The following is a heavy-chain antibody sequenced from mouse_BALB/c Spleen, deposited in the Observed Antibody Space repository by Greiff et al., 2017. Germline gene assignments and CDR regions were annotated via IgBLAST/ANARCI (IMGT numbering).Heavy chain of an antibody. J-gene: IGHJ3*01. Sequence: VQLQQSGAELVRPGASVTLSCKASGYTFTDYEMHWVKQTPVHGLEWIGAIDPETGGTAYNQKFKGKATLTADKSSSTAYMELRSLTSEDSAVYYCTRDSYYYGSSPFAYWGQGTLVTVSA. CDR2: IDPETGGT. V-gene: IGHV1-15*01. CDR3: TRDSYYYGSSPFAY. CDR1: GYTFTDYE. D-gene: IGHD1-1*01.